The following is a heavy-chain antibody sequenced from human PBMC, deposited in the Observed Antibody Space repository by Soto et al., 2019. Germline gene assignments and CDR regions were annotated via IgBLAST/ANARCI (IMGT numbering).Heavy chain of an antibody. D-gene: IGHD3-3*01. CDR1: GGTSTRYA. V-gene: IGHV1-69*06. Sequence: QERLVQSGAEVRKPGSSLKVSCKVTGGTSTRYAINWVRQAPGQGLEWMGGIVPMFGTSKYAQKFQGRVTMTADTSTNIAYMELRSLRSEDTAVYYCNRGSEYDFWSGYLWGQGTLVSVSS. J-gene: IGHJ4*02. CDR2: IVPMFGTS. CDR3: NRGSEYDFWSGYL.